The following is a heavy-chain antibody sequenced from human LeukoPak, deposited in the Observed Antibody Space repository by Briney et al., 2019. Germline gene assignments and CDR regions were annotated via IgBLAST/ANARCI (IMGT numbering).Heavy chain of an antibody. CDR2: ISYDGSDK. V-gene: IGHV3-30*18. CDR3: AKEVGTFTLDY. J-gene: IGHJ4*02. D-gene: IGHD1-26*01. CDR1: GFSFSTYG. Sequence: GRSLRLSCAASGFSFSTYGMHWVREAPGKGLEWVTVISYDGSDKYYADSVKGRFTISRDNSRNTLYLQMNSLRVEDTAVYYCAKEVGTFTLDYWGQGTLVTVSS.